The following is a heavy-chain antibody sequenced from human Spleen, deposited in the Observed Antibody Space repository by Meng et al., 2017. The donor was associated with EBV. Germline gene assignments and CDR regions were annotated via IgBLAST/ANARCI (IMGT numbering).Heavy chain of an antibody. CDR2: INYRGNT. J-gene: IGHJ5*02. CDR1: GGSISSGGYY. D-gene: IGHD6-25*01. V-gene: IGHV4-30-4*01. CDR3: ARGAAKWFDP. Sequence: QVQVQESGPGLVKPSQTLSLTCDVSGGSISSGGYYWSWIRQPPGKGLEWIGYINYRGNTYDNPSLRSRAALSVDTSKNQFSLKLSSVTAADTAAYYCARGAAKWFDPWGPGTLVTVSS.